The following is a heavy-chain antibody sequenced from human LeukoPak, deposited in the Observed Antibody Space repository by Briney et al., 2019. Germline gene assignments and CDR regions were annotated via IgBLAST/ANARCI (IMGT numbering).Heavy chain of an antibody. CDR3: ASQAYRRIAVAGTELHYYGMDV. CDR2: IYDSGTT. CDR1: GGSISSGGYY. D-gene: IGHD6-19*01. J-gene: IGHJ6*02. V-gene: IGHV4-30-2*01. Sequence: PSQTLSLTCTVSGGSISSGGYYWSWIRQPPGKGLEWIGYIYDSGTTYYNPSLKSRVSISTDRSKNQFSLKLTSVTAADTAVYYCASQAYRRIAVAGTELHYYGMDVWGQGTTVTVSS.